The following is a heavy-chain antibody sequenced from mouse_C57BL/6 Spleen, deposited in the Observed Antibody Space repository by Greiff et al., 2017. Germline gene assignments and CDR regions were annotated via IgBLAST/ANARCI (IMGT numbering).Heavy chain of an antibody. V-gene: IGHV14-1*01. CDR3: TMGYYGSSYVDY. Sequence: EVKLQESGAELVRPGASVKLSCTASGFNIKDYYMHWVKQRPEQGLEWIGRIDPEDGDTEYAPKFQGKATMTADTSSNTAYLQLSSLTSEDTAVYYCTMGYYGSSYVDYWGQGTTLTVSS. CDR2: IDPEDGDT. CDR1: GFNIKDYY. J-gene: IGHJ2*01. D-gene: IGHD1-1*01.